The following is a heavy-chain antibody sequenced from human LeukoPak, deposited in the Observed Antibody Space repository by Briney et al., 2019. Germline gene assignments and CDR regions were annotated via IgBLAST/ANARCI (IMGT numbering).Heavy chain of an antibody. V-gene: IGHV1-69*05. Sequence: SVKVSCKASGGTFSSYAISWVRQAPGQGLEWMGRIIPIFGTANYAQKFQGRVTITTDESTSTAYMELSSLRSEDTAVYYCARGLPPYYYGSGSCDYWGQGTLVTVSS. D-gene: IGHD3-10*01. J-gene: IGHJ4*02. CDR2: IIPIFGTA. CDR1: GGTFSSYA. CDR3: ARGLPPYYYGSGSCDY.